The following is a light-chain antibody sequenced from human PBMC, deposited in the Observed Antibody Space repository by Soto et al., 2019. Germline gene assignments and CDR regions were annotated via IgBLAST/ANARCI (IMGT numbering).Light chain of an antibody. CDR2: AAS. V-gene: IGKV1-5*03. J-gene: IGKJ1*01. Sequence: DIQMTQSPSTLSASVGDRVTITCRASQTVSNWLAWYQQKPGKAPELLIYAASSLEGGVPSRFSGSGSGTEFTLTISSLQPDDFATYYCQQYNSYSPLAFGQGTKVEIK. CDR1: QTVSNW. CDR3: QQYNSYSPLA.